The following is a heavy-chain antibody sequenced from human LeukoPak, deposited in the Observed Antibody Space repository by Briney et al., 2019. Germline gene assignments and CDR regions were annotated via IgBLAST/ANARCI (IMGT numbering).Heavy chain of an antibody. CDR2: INWNGGNT. D-gene: IGHD3-22*01. CDR3: ARDKHYYDSSNYV. J-gene: IGHJ4*02. CDR1: GFTFNDYG. Sequence: GGSLRLSCAASGFTFNDYGMSWVRQGPGKGLEWDSGINWNGGNTGYADSVRGRFTISRDNAKNSLYLQMNGLRAEDTALYYCARDKHYYDSSNYVWGQGTLVTVSS. V-gene: IGHV3-20*04.